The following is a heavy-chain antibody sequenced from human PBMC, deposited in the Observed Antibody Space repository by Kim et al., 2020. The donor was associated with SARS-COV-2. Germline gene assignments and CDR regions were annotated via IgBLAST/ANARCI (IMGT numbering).Heavy chain of an antibody. V-gene: IGHV4-34*01. D-gene: IGHD6-6*01. CDR2: INHSGST. CDR1: GGSFSGYY. Sequence: SETLSLTCAVYGGSFSGYYWSWIRQPPGKGLEWIGEINHSGSTNYNPSLKSRVTISVDTSKNQFSLKLSSVTAADTAVYYCARGLGYSSSVETTGAEGSHWGQGTLVTVSS. CDR3: ARGLGYSSSVETTGAEGSH. J-gene: IGHJ4*02.